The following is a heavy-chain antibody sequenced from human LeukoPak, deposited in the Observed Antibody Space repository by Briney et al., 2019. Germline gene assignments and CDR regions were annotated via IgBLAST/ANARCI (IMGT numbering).Heavy chain of an antibody. J-gene: IGHJ4*02. CDR3: ARDEWLRVSRWAFDH. CDR1: GGSDSSGSYY. V-gene: IGHV4-61*01. D-gene: IGHD5-24*01. CDR2: VRYNGDT. Sequence: PSESLSLTCSVSGGSDSSGSYYWTWIRRPPGRGLGWIANVRYNGDTNYNPSRKSRVTLSLDTSKNQVSLELSSVTAADTAVDYCARDEWLRVSRWAFDHWGQGTMVTVSS.